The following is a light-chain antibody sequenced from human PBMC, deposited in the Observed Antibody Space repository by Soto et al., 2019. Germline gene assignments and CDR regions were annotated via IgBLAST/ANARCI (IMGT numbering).Light chain of an antibody. J-gene: IGKJ4*01. CDR2: DSS. CDR1: QTVSSF. Sequence: VLTQSPATLSLSPGERATLSCRASQTVSSFLAWYQQKPGQAPRLLIHDSSDRATGIPARFSGSGPGTDFTLTISSLEPEDVAVYYCQQRSNWPLTFGGGTKVDIK. CDR3: QQRSNWPLT. V-gene: IGKV3-11*01.